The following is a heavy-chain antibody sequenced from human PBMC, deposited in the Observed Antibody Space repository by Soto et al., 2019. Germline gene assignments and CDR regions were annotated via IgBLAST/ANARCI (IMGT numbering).Heavy chain of an antibody. CDR3: ARASSRITIFGVVKHDAFDI. CDR1: GGSFSGYY. CDR2: INHSGST. J-gene: IGHJ3*02. Sequence: SETLSLTCAVYGGSFSGYYWSWIRQPPGKGLEWIGEINHSGSTNYNPSLKSRVTISVDTSKNQFSLKLSSVTAADTAVYYCARASSRITIFGVVKHDAFDIWGQGTMVTVSS. D-gene: IGHD3-3*01. V-gene: IGHV4-34*01.